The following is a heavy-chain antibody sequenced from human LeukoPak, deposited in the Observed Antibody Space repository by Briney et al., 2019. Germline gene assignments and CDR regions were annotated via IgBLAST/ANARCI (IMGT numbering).Heavy chain of an antibody. D-gene: IGHD2-15*01. Sequence: GGSLRLSCAASGFTFSSYDMHWVRQATGKGLEWVSAIGTASDTYYPGSVKGRFTISRENAKNSLYLQMNSLRAGDTAVYYCARARCSGGSCYWSDPWGQGTLVTVSS. V-gene: IGHV3-13*01. CDR1: GFTFSSYD. CDR2: IGTASDT. CDR3: ARARCSGGSCYWSDP. J-gene: IGHJ5*02.